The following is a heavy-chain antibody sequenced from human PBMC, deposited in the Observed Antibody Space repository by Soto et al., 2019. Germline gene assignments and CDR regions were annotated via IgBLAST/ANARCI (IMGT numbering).Heavy chain of an antibody. CDR2: IYYSGST. CDR1: GGSISSSSYY. J-gene: IGHJ4*02. D-gene: IGHD2-2*01. Sequence: QLQLQESGPGLVKPSETLSLTCTVSGGSISSSSYYWGWIRQPPGKGLEWIGSIYYSGSTYYNPSLKSRVTISVDTSKNQFSLKLSSVAAADTAVYYWASLLGYCSSTSCFVFDYWGQGTLVTVSS. CDR3: ASLLGYCSSTSCFVFDY. V-gene: IGHV4-39*01.